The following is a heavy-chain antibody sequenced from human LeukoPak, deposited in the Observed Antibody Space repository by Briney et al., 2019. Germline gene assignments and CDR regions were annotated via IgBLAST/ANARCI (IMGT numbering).Heavy chain of an antibody. J-gene: IGHJ2*01. V-gene: IGHV1-8*01. CDR1: GYTFINYD. Sequence: GASVKVSCTGSGYTFINYDINWVRQATGQGLEWMGWMNPNSGNTGYAQKFQGRVTMTRDTSTSTAYMELTSLRSEDTAVYYCARRRGYSHHPDDWYFDFWGRGTLVTVSS. D-gene: IGHD5-18*01. CDR3: ARRRGYSHHPDDWYFDF. CDR2: MNPNSGNT.